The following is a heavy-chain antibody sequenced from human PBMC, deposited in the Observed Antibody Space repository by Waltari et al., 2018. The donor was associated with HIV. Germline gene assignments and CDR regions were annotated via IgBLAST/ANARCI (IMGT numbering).Heavy chain of an antibody. D-gene: IGHD2-21*02. CDR1: GDSISSSSYY. Sequence: QLQLQESGTGLVKPSETLSLTCTVSGDSISSSSYYWAWIRQPPGKGVEWIGSISYSGSTYYNPSLKSRVTISVDTSKNQFSLKLSSVTAADTAVYYCARRAVVVTAKGPFDPWGQGTLVTVSS. CDR2: ISYSGST. J-gene: IGHJ5*02. V-gene: IGHV4-39*01. CDR3: ARRAVVVTAKGPFDP.